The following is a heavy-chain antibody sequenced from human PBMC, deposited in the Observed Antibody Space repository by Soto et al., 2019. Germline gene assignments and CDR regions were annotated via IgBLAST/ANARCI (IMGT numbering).Heavy chain of an antibody. V-gene: IGHV3-30-3*01. CDR1: GFTFSSYA. CDR2: ISYDGSNK. D-gene: IGHD6-13*01. CDR3: ARTAAGSNAFDI. Sequence: QVQLVESGGGVVQPGRSLRLSCAASGFTFSSYAMHWVRQAPGKGLEWVAVISYDGSNKYYADSVKGRFTISRDNSKNTLYLQMNSLRVEDTAVYYCARTAAGSNAFDIWGKGTMVTVSS. J-gene: IGHJ3*02.